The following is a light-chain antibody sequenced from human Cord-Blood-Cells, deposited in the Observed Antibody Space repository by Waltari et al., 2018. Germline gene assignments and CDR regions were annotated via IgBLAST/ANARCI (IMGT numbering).Light chain of an antibody. Sequence: QSALTQPASVSGSPDQSITISCTGTRSAAGCYNLVSWYQQHPGKAPKLMIYEGSKRPSGVSNRFSGSKSGNTASLTISGLQAEDEADYYCCSYAGSSTYVFGTGTKVTVL. V-gene: IGLV2-23*01. CDR3: CSYAGSSTYV. CDR1: RSAAGCYNL. CDR2: EGS. J-gene: IGLJ1*01.